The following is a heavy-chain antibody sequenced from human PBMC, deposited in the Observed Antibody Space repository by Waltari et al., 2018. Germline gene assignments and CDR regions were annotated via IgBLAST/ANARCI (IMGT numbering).Heavy chain of an antibody. D-gene: IGHD4-17*01. CDR3: ARGNTVFYYYAMDV. V-gene: IGHV4-30-2*01. CDR2: ISHSGNT. CDR1: GGSVSSGGYS. Sequence: QLQLQESGSVLVKPSQTLSLTCAVSGGSVSSGGYSWSWFLQPPGKGLEWIGYISHSGNTYYNPSFKNRVTISADRSRNQFSLKLSSVTAADAAMYHCARGNTVFYYYAMDVWGQGTTVTVSS. J-gene: IGHJ6*02.